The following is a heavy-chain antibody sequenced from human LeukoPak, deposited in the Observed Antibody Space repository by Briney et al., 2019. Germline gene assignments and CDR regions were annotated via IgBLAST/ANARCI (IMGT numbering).Heavy chain of an antibody. J-gene: IGHJ5*02. CDR1: GFSFSSYA. CDR2: ISATGGST. Sequence: QSGGSLRLSCAGSGFSFSSYAMHWVRRAPGKGLEWISAISATGGSTHYADSVKGRFTISRDNSKNTLYLQMNSLRVEDTAFYFCAKDRGGYSYGYEPLWFDPWGQGTLVTVSS. V-gene: IGHV3-23*01. CDR3: AKDRGGYSYGYEPLWFDP. D-gene: IGHD5-18*01.